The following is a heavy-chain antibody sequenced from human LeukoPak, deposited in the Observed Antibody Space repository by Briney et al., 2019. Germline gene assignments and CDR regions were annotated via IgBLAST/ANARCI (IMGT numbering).Heavy chain of an antibody. CDR3: ARDYPLRVDGMDV. CDR1: GFTFSSYW. J-gene: IGHJ6*02. V-gene: IGHV3-74*01. D-gene: IGHD2-8*02. Sequence: SGGSLRLSCAASGFTFSSYWMHWVRQGPGKGLVWVSRINSDGSSASYADSVKGRFTISRDNAKNTLYLQTNSLRVEDTAVYFCARDYPLRVDGMDVWGQGTTVTVSS. CDR2: INSDGSSA.